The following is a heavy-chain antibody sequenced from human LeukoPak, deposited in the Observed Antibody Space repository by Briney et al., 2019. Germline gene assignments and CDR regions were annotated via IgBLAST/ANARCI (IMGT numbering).Heavy chain of an antibody. V-gene: IGHV4-34*01. J-gene: IGHJ6*03. CDR3: ARGPENLWWSGRYYYYYMDV. D-gene: IGHD2-21*01. CDR1: GGSFSGYY. Sequence: SETLSLTCAVYGGSFSGYYWSWIRQPPGKGLEWIGEINHSGSTNYNPSLKSRVTISVDTSKNQFSLKLSSVTAADTAVYYCARGPENLWWSGRYYYYYMDVWGKGPRSPSP. CDR2: INHSGST.